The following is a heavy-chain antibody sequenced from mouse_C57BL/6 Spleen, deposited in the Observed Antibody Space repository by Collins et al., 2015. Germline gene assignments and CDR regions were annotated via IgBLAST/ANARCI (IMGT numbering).Heavy chain of an antibody. V-gene: IGHV5-9*01. J-gene: IGHJ2*01. Sequence: EVMLVESGGGLVKPGGSLKLSCAASGFHFQWLYHVWVRQTPEKRLEWVATISTGGGNTYYPDSVKGRFTISRDNAKNTLYLQMSSLRSEDTALYYCARHDYYGSNCRRYFDFWGQGTTLTVSS. CDR3: ARHDYYGSNCRRYFDF. D-gene: IGHD1-1*01. CDR2: ISTGGGNT. CDR1: GFHFQWLY.